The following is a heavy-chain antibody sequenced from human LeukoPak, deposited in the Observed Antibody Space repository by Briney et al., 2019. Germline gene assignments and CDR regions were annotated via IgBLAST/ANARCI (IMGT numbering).Heavy chain of an antibody. D-gene: IGHD3-22*01. J-gene: IGHJ4*02. CDR3: AREGYYYDSLIDY. CDR2: INPNSGGT. CDR1: GYTFTGYY. Sequence: GATVKVSCKASGYTFTGYYMHWVRQAPGQGLEWTGWINPNSGGTNYAQKFQGRVTMTRDTSISTAYMELSRLRSDDTAVYYCAREGYYYDSLIDYWGQGTLVTVSS. V-gene: IGHV1-2*02.